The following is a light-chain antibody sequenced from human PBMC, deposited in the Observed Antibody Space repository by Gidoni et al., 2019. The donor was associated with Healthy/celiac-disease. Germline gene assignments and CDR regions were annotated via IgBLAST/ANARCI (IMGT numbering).Light chain of an antibody. J-gene: IGKJ1*01. Sequence: DIQLTQSPSFLSASVGDRVTITCRASQGISSYLAWYQQKPVKAPKLLIYAASTLQSGVPSRFSGSGSGTEFPLTISILQPEYFATYYCQQLNSYPLFGQGTKVEIK. CDR2: AAS. V-gene: IGKV1-9*01. CDR1: QGISSY. CDR3: QQLNSYPL.